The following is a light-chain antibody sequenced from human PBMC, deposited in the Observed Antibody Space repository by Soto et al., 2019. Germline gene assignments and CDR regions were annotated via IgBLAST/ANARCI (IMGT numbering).Light chain of an antibody. CDR3: QQSYSSPRT. CDR2: AAS. CDR1: QSISSY. V-gene: IGKV1-39*01. J-gene: IGKJ2*01. Sequence: DIQMTQSPSSLSASVGDRVTITCRASQSISSYLNWYQQKAGTAPKLLIYAASSLQSGVPSRFNCSGSGTDFTLTISSLQPEDFATYHCQQSYSSPRTFGQGTKLEIK.